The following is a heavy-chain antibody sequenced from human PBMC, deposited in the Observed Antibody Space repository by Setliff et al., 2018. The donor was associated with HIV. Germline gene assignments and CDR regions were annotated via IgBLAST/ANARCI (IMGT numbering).Heavy chain of an antibody. V-gene: IGHV4-4*09. D-gene: IGHD6-13*01. Sequence: SETLSLTCTVSGGSINSYYWSWIRQHPGKGLEWIGYIYATGSTNYNPSLTGRDTVSGDTAKDQFSLRRSSVTAADTAVYYCARHPPHDSTWRYYYYGMDVWGQGTTVTVAS. CDR1: GGSINSYY. CDR2: IYATGST. CDR3: ARHPPHDSTWRYYYYGMDV. J-gene: IGHJ6*02.